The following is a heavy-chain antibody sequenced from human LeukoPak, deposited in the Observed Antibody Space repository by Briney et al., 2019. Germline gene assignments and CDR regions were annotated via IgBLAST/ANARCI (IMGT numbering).Heavy chain of an antibody. J-gene: IGHJ5*02. V-gene: IGHV3-30*02. Sequence: PGGSLRLSCAASGLTFSSYGMHWVRQAPGKGLEWVAFIRYDGSNKYYADSVKGRFTISRDNSKNTLYLQMNSLRAEDTAVYYCAKDRAPAANWFDPWGQGTLVTVSS. CDR3: AKDRAPAANWFDP. D-gene: IGHD2-2*01. CDR2: IRYDGSNK. CDR1: GLTFSSYG.